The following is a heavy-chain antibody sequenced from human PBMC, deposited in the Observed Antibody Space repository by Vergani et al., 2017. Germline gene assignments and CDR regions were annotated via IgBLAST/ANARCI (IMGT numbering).Heavy chain of an antibody. CDR3: ARGPIRINCSSTSCYSRYDAFDI. V-gene: IGHV3-33*08. Sequence: QVQLVESGGGVVQPGRSLRLSCAASGFTFSSYGMHWVRQAPGKGLEWVAVIWYDGSNKYYADSVKGRFTISRDNSKNTLYLQMNSLRAEDTAVYYCARGPIRINCSSTSCYSRYDAFDIWGQGTMVTVSS. D-gene: IGHD2-2*02. J-gene: IGHJ3*02. CDR2: IWYDGSNK. CDR1: GFTFSSYG.